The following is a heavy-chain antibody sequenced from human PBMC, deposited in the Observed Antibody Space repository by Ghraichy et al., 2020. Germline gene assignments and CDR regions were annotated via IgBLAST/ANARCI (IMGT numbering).Heavy chain of an antibody. V-gene: IGHV5-51*01. CDR1: GYTFSNYW. J-gene: IGHJ4*02. D-gene: IGHD3-22*01. CDR2: IYPGDSET. Sequence: GESLNISCKGSGYTFSNYWIGWVRQMPGKGLELMGIIYPGDSETRYSPSFQGRVTISADKSISTAYLQWSSLRASDTAMYYCARHLNYYDTSGYFDHWGQGTLIIVST. CDR3: ARHLNYYDTSGYFDH.